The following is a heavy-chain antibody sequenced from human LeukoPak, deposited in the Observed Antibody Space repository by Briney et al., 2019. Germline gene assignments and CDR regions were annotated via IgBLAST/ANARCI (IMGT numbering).Heavy chain of an antibody. J-gene: IGHJ4*02. D-gene: IGHD3-22*01. CDR3: AKSTAYYYDSSGLNY. CDR2: ISYDGSNK. V-gene: IGHV3-30*18. Sequence: GGSLRLSCAASGFTFSSYGMHWVRQAPGKGLERVAVISYDGSNKYYADSVKGRFTISRDNSKNTLYLQMNSLRAEDTAVYYCAKSTAYYYDSSGLNYWGQGTLVTVSS. CDR1: GFTFSSYG.